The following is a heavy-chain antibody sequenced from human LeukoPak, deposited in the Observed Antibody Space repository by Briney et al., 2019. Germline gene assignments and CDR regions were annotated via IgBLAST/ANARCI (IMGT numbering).Heavy chain of an antibody. Sequence: SETLSLTCNISGASISSSSNYWGWIRQSPGKGLEWIGNIYHSGSTYYNPSLKSRVTISVDTSKNQFSLKLSSVTAADTAMYYCAREAYDVLTSDWFDPWGQGTLVTVSS. J-gene: IGHJ5*02. V-gene: IGHV4-39*07. CDR1: GASISSSSNY. CDR2: IYHSGST. CDR3: AREAYDVLTSDWFDP. D-gene: IGHD3-9*01.